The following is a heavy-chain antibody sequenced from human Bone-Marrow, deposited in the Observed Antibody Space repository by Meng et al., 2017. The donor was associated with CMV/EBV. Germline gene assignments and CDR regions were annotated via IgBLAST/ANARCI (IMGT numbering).Heavy chain of an antibody. J-gene: IGHJ4*02. CDR3: AGSRPGGGACDY. CDR1: GASIKNYN. V-gene: IGHV4-4*07. D-gene: IGHD3-16*01. Sequence: QVQIQGSGPGPVKPSETLSLACIVSGASIKNYNWNWVRQPAGQGLEWIGLIQVIGHTVYNPSLKSRVTVSLDASKNQFSLTLNSVTAADTATYYCAGSRPGGGACDYWGQGILVTVSS. CDR2: IQVIGHT.